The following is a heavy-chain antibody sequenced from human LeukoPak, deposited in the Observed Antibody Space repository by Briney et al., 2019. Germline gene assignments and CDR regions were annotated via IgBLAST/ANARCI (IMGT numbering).Heavy chain of an antibody. D-gene: IGHD2-15*01. CDR1: GYSISSGYY. Sequence: PSETLSLTCTVSGYSISSGYYWSWIRQPPGKGLEWIGEINHSGSTNYNPSLKSRVTISVDTSKNQFSLKLSSVTAADTAVYYCARVVRLPVVVVAVGSSDAFDIWGQGTMVTVSS. CDR2: INHSGST. J-gene: IGHJ3*02. CDR3: ARVVRLPVVVVAVGSSDAFDI. V-gene: IGHV4-38-2*02.